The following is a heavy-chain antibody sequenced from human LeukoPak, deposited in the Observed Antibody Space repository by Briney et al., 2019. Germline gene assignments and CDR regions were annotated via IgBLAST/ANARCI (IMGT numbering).Heavy chain of an antibody. CDR2: INLNSGGT. CDR3: ARVKRGAGRIGNWFDP. V-gene: IGHV1-2*02. CDR1: GYTFTGYY. D-gene: IGHD6-19*01. Sequence: ASVKVSCKASGYTFTGYYMHWVRQAPGQGLEWMGWINLNSGGTNYAQKFQGRVTMTRDTSISTAYMELSRLRSDDTAVYYCARVKRGAGRIGNWFDPWGQGTLVTVSS. J-gene: IGHJ5*02.